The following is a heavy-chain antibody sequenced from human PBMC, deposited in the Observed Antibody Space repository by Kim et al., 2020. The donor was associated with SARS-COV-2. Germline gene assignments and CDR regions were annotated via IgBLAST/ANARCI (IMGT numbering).Heavy chain of an antibody. CDR2: ISGSGGST. CDR3: AKVGGKYNYFDS. J-gene: IGHJ4*02. D-gene: IGHD1-26*01. V-gene: IGHV3-23*01. Sequence: GGSLRLSCAASGFTFSSYAMRWVRQAPGKGLEWVSAISGSGGSTYYADSVKGRFTISRDNAKNTLYLQMNSLRAEDTAVYYCAKVGGKYNYFDSWGQGTLVTVSS. CDR1: GFTFSSYA.